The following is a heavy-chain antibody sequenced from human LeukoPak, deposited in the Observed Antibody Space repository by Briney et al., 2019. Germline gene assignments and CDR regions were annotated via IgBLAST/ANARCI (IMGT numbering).Heavy chain of an antibody. CDR2: MNPNSGNT. V-gene: IGHV1-8*01. J-gene: IGHJ5*02. D-gene: IGHD3-3*01. Sequence: GASVKVSCKASGYTFTSYDINWVRQATGQGLEWMGWMNPNSGNTGYAQKFQGRVTMTRNTSISTAYMELSSLRSEDTAAYYCARGSLEYYDFWSGSRWDWFDPWGQGTLVTVSS. CDR3: ARGSLEYYDFWSGSRWDWFDP. CDR1: GYTFTSYD.